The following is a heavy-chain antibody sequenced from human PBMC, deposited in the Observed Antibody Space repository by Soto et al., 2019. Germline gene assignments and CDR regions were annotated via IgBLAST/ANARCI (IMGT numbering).Heavy chain of an antibody. CDR2: ISYDGSNK. J-gene: IGHJ4*02. D-gene: IGHD6-19*01. V-gene: IGHV3-30-3*01. Sequence: QVQLVESGGGVVQPGRSLRLSCAASGFTFSSYAMHWVRQAPGKGLEWVAVISYDGSNKYYADSVKGRFTISRVNSKNTLYLEINRLSAEGTAVYYCAKGVRQGLVPSVYWGQGPLVTVSS. CDR1: GFTFSSYA. CDR3: AKGVRQGLVPSVY.